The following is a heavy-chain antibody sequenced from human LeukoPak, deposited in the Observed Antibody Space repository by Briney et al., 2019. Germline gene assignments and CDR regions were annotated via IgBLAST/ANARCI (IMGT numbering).Heavy chain of an antibody. J-gene: IGHJ3*02. D-gene: IGHD5-24*01. CDR3: AASDGYPYIDAFDI. CDR2: IYYTGSA. CDR1: GDSISNYS. V-gene: IGHV4-59*01. Sequence: PSETLSLTCTVSGDSISNYSWNWIRQPPGMGLEWIGSIYYTGSADYIPSLRSRLTISVDTPKNEFSLKLTSVSAADTAVYYCAASDGYPYIDAFDIWGQGTMVTVSS.